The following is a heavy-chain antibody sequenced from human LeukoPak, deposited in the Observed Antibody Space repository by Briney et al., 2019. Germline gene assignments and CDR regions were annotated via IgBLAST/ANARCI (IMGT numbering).Heavy chain of an antibody. Sequence: ASVKVSCKASGGTFSSYAISWVRQAPGQGLEWMGRINPNSGGTNYAQKFQGRVTMTRDTSISTAYMELSRLRSDDTAVYYCARDLIDTMIVVTPYDALDIWGQGTMVTVSS. D-gene: IGHD3-22*01. J-gene: IGHJ3*02. V-gene: IGHV1-2*06. CDR3: ARDLIDTMIVVTPYDALDI. CDR1: GGTFSSYA. CDR2: INPNSGGT.